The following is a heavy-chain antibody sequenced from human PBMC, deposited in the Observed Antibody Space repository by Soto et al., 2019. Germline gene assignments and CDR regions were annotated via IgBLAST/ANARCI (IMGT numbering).Heavy chain of an antibody. V-gene: IGHV3-48*01. CDR1: GFTLGDYS. CDR2: ISDSGSHM. CDR3: APQGVGATGYLY. Sequence: EVQLVESEGGLVQPGGSLRLSCVVSGFTLGDYSMNWVSQAPGKGLEWVSYISDSGSHMYYADSVKGRFTISRDTAKNSLYLQMNSLRAEDTAVFYCAPQGVGATGYLYWGQGTLVTVSP. J-gene: IGHJ4*02. D-gene: IGHD1-26*01.